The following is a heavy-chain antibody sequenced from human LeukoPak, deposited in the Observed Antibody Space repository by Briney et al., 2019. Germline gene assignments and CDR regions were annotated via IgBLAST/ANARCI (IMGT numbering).Heavy chain of an antibody. V-gene: IGHV1-2*02. Sequence: ASLKVSCKASGYTFTDDYIHWVRQAPGQGLEWMGWINVNSGGTNYAQKFYARVTMTRDTSISTAYMELSRLRSDDTAVFYCARGPSGYHNTGGQGTLVTVSS. J-gene: IGHJ4*02. CDR2: INVNSGGT. CDR3: ARGPSGYHNT. CDR1: GYTFTDDY. D-gene: IGHD5-12*01.